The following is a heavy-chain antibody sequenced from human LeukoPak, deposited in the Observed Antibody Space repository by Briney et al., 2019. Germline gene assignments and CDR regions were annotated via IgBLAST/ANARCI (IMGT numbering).Heavy chain of an antibody. CDR2: IYHSGST. J-gene: IGHJ5*02. Sequence: SETLSLTCAVSGGSISSGGYSWSWIRQPPGKGLEWIGYIYHSGSTNYNPSLKSRVTISVDTSKNQFSLKLSSVTAADTAVYYCARSLYYDFWSGYYNGWFDPWGQGTLVTVSS. CDR3: ARSLYYDFWSGYYNGWFDP. D-gene: IGHD3-3*01. CDR1: GGSISSGGYS. V-gene: IGHV4-30-2*01.